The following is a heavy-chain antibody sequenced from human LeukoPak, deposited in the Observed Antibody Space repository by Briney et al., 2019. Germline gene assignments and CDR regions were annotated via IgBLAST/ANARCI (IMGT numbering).Heavy chain of an antibody. D-gene: IGHD2-15*01. CDR2: INPSGGTT. V-gene: IGHV1-46*01. J-gene: IGHJ4*02. CDR3: ARGGDIVVVEAAVTDFDY. Sequence: ASVKVSCKASRYTFTSYYMHWVRQAPGQGLEWMGIINPSGGTTTYAQKFQGRVTMTRDTSTSTVYMELSSLRSEDTAVYYCARGGDIVVVEAAVTDFDYWGQGTLVTVSS. CDR1: RYTFTSYY.